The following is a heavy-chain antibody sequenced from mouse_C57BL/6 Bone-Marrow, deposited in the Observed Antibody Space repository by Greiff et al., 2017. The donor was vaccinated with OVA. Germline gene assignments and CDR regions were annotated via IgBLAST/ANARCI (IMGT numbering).Heavy chain of an antibody. V-gene: IGHV5-4*03. CDR3: TRGPAWFAY. Sequence: EVKLEESGGGLVKPGGSLKLSCAASGFTFSSYAMSWVRQTPEKRLEWVATISDGGSYTYYPDNVTGRFTISRDNAKYNQSLQMSHLKSEDTAMYCCTRGPAWFAYWGQGTLVTVSA. J-gene: IGHJ3*01. CDR2: ISDGGSYT. CDR1: GFTFSSYA.